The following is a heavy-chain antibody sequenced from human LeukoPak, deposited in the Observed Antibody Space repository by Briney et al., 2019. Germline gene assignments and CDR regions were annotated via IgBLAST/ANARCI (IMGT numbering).Heavy chain of an antibody. Sequence: GGPLRLSCAVSGFTVSSNYMSWVRQAPGKGLEWVSVVYGGGTTYYADSMKGRFTVSRDNSKNTLYLQMNSLRPEDTAMYYCARDHYGSGSYFHDYWGQGTLVTVSS. J-gene: IGHJ4*02. CDR3: ARDHYGSGSYFHDY. CDR2: VYGGGTT. CDR1: GFTVSSNY. V-gene: IGHV3-53*05. D-gene: IGHD3-10*01.